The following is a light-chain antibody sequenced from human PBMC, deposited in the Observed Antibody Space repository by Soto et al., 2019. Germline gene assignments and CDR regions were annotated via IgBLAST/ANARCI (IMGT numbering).Light chain of an antibody. Sequence: DIQMTQSPSTLSASIGDRVTITCRASQSISIYVNWYQQKPGKAPKLLIYAASNLQSGVPSRFSGGGSGTDFTLSISSLQPDDFATYYCQQSYSTVWTFGQGTKL. CDR3: QQSYSTVWT. J-gene: IGKJ1*01. V-gene: IGKV1-39*01. CDR2: AAS. CDR1: QSISIY.